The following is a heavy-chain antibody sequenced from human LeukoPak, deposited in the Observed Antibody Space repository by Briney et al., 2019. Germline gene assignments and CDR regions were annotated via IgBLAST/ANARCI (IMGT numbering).Heavy chain of an antibody. CDR1: GFTFSSYE. CDR2: ISSSGSPI. D-gene: IGHD6-19*01. V-gene: IGHV3-48*03. Sequence: GGSLRLSCAASGFTFSSYEMNWVRPAPGKGLEWGSYISSSGSPIYYADSVKGRFTISRDNAKNSLYLQMNSLRAEDTAVYYCARDRYSSDWRRGIFDYWGQGTLVTVSS. CDR3: ARDRYSSDWRRGIFDY. J-gene: IGHJ4*02.